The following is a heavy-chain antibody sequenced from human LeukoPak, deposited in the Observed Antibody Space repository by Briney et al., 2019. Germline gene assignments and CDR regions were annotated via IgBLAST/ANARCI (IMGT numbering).Heavy chain of an antibody. CDR1: GGSFSGYY. CDR3: ARARDIVVVVAALRKTYYYGMDV. J-gene: IGHJ6*02. Sequence: SETLSLTCAVYGGSFSGYYWIWIRQPPGKGLEWIGEINHSGSTNYNPSLKSRVTISVDTSKNQFSLKLSSVTAADTAVYYCARARDIVVVVAALRKTYYYGMDVWGQGTTVPVSS. V-gene: IGHV4-34*01. D-gene: IGHD2-15*01. CDR2: INHSGST.